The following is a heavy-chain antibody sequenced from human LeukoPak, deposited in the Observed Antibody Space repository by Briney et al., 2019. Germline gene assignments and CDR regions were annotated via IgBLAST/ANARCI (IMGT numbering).Heavy chain of an antibody. V-gene: IGHV1-18*01. CDR2: ISAYNGNT. D-gene: IGHD3-3*01. CDR1: VYTFTSYG. CDR3: AISPFGVVIIPDYFDY. Sequence: ASVKVSCKASVYTFTSYGNSWVRQAPGQGLEWMGWISAYNGNTNYAQKLQGRVTMTTDASTSTAYMELRSLRSDDTAVYYCAISPFGVVIIPDYFDYWGQGTLVTVSS. J-gene: IGHJ4*02.